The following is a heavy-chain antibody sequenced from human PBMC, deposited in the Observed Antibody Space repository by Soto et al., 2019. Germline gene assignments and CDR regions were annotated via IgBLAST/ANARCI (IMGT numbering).Heavy chain of an antibody. D-gene: IGHD6-6*01. J-gene: IGHJ6*02. CDR3: AKDLFLRSQYSSSSDYYYYGMDV. CDR2: ISYDGSNK. CDR1: GFTFSSYG. V-gene: IGHV3-30*18. Sequence: GGSLRLSCAASGFTFSSYGMHWVRQVPGKGLEWVAVISYDGSNKYYADSVKGRFTISRDNSKNTLYLQMNSLRAEDTAVYYCAKDLFLRSQYSSSSDYYYYGMDVWGQGTTVTVSS.